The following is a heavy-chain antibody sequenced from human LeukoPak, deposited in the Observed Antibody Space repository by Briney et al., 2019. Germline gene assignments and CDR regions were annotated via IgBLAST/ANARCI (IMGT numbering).Heavy chain of an antibody. V-gene: IGHV1-8*01. J-gene: IGHJ6*03. Sequence: WASVKVSCKASGYTFTSYDINWVRQATGQGLEWMGWMNPNSGNTGYAQKFQGRVTMTRNTSISTAYMELSSLRSEDTAVYYRATSVGGRGYYYYMDVWGKGTTVTVSS. D-gene: IGHD3-16*01. CDR2: MNPNSGNT. CDR3: ATSVGGRGYYYYMDV. CDR1: GYTFTSYD.